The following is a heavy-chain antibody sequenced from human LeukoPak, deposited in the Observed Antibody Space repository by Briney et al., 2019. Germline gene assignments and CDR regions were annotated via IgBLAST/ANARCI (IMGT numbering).Heavy chain of an antibody. Sequence: SETLSLTCAVYGGSFSGYYWSWIRQPPGKGLEWIGEINHSGSTNYNPSLKSRVTISVDTSKNQFSLKLSSVTAADTAVYYCARGRQRSYYYGSGSYPTRGAVVSGYYFDYWGQGTLVTVSS. D-gene: IGHD3-10*01. CDR1: GGSFSGYY. CDR2: INHSGST. CDR3: ARGRQRSYYYGSGSYPTRGAVVSGYYFDY. J-gene: IGHJ4*02. V-gene: IGHV4-34*01.